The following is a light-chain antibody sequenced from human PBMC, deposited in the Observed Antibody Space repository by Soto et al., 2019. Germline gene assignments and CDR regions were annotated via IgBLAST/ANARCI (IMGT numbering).Light chain of an antibody. CDR1: SSNIGSNY. J-gene: IGLJ3*02. CDR3: ATWDDSLSGRV. V-gene: IGLV1-47*01. CDR2: RNN. Sequence: QAVVTQPPSASETPGQRVTISCSGSSSNIGSNYVCWYQQLPGTAPKLLIYRNNQRPSGVPDRFSGSKSDTSASLAISGLRSEDEADYYCATWDDSLSGRVFGGGTPLTVL.